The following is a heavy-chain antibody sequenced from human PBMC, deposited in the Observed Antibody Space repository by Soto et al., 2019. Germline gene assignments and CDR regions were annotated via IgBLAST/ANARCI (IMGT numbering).Heavy chain of an antibody. Sequence: SETLSLTCTVSGGSISSGDYYWSWIRQPPGKGLEWIGYIYYSGSTYYNPSLKSRVTISVDTSKNQFSLKLSSVTAADTAVYYCARNYNWNDVDYFDYWGQGTLVTVSS. CDR2: IYYSGST. D-gene: IGHD1-20*01. CDR1: GGSISSGDYY. J-gene: IGHJ4*02. V-gene: IGHV4-30-4*01. CDR3: ARNYNWNDVDYFDY.